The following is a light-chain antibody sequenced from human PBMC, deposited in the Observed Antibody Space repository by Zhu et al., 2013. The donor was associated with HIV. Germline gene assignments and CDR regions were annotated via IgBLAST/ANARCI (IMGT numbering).Light chain of an antibody. V-gene: IGKV3-15*01. CDR3: QQYNDWLWT. CDR1: QSVSSS. J-gene: IGKJ1*01. Sequence: IVMTQSPVTLSVSPGERATLSCRASQSVSSSLAWYQKKPGQAPRLLIYGASTRATGIPARFSGSGSGTEFTLTISSLQSEDFAVYYCQQYNDWLWTFGQGTKVEVK. CDR2: GAS.